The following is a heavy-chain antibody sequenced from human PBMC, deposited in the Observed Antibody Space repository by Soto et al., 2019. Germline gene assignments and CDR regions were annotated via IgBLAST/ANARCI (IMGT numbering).Heavy chain of an antibody. CDR2: ISSNGGST. CDR1: GFTFSSYA. Sequence: PGGSLRLSCAASGFTFSSYAMHWVRQAPGKGLEYVSAISSNGGSTYYANSVKGRFTISRDNSKNTLYLQMGSLRAEDMAVYYCARVKRWTTVTTSYYYYYMDVWGKGTTVTVSS. J-gene: IGHJ6*03. D-gene: IGHD4-17*01. V-gene: IGHV3-64*01. CDR3: ARVKRWTTVTTSYYYYYMDV.